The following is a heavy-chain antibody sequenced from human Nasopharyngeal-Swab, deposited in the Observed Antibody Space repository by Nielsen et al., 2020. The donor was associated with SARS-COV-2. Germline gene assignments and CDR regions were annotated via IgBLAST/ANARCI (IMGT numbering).Heavy chain of an antibody. J-gene: IGHJ3*02. D-gene: IGHD3-22*01. V-gene: IGHV3-30-3*01. CDR2: ISYDGSNK. CDR3: ARAGGRYYDCGGYYYLASAFDI. Sequence: GGSLRLSCAASGFTFSSYAMHWVRQAPGKGLEWVAVISYDGSNKYYADSVKGRFTISRDNSKNTLYLQMNSLRAEDTAVYYCARAGGRYYDCGGYYYLASAFDIWGQGTMVTVSS. CDR1: GFTFSSYA.